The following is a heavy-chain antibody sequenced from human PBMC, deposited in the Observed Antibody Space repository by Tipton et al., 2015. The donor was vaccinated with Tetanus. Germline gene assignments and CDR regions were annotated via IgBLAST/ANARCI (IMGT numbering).Heavy chain of an antibody. V-gene: IGHV1-58*01. CDR2: IVVGSGNT. CDR1: GFTFTSSA. J-gene: IGHJ4*02. Sequence: QLVQSGAEVKKPGTSVKVSCKASGFTFTSSAVQWVRQARGQRLEWIGWIVVGSGNTNYAQKFQERDTITRDMSTTTVSMELSSLRSEDTAVYYCAGWTYYYGPGSYYTSPNFDYWGQGTRVTVSS. CDR3: AGWTYYYGPGSYYTSPNFDY. D-gene: IGHD3-10*01.